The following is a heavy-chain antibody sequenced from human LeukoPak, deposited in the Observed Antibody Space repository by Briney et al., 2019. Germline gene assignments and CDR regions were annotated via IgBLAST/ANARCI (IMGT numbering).Heavy chain of an antibody. Sequence: ASVKVSFKASGGTFSSYAISWVRQAPGQGLEWMGGIIPIFGTANYAQKFQGRVTITTDESTSTAYMELSGLRSEDTAVYYCAILAGYFDYWGQGTLVTVSS. CDR2: IIPIFGTA. CDR1: GGTFSSYA. J-gene: IGHJ4*02. D-gene: IGHD6-13*01. CDR3: AILAGYFDY. V-gene: IGHV1-69*05.